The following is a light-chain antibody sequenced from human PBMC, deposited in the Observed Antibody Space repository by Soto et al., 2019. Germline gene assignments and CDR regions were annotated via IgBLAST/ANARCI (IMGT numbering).Light chain of an antibody. CDR3: YSYPTSSTYV. CDR1: SSDVGAYNY. CDR2: HVS. Sequence: QSVLTQPASVSGSPGQSITISCTGTSSDVGAYNYVSWYQQHPAKIPKLMIYHVSNRPSGVSDRFSGSKSGNTASLTISGLQAEDEADYYCYSYPTSSTYVFGTGTKVTV. V-gene: IGLV2-14*01. J-gene: IGLJ1*01.